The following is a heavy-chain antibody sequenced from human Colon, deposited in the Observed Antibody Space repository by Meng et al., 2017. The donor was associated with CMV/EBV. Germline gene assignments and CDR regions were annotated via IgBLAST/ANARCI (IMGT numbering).Heavy chain of an antibody. V-gene: IGHV3-66*02. CDR2: IYSDHKT. CDR1: GFAVSSNY. Sequence: GESLKISCTASGFAVSSNYMSWVRQAPGKGLEWISVIYSDHKTYYADSVKGRFTISRDNSKNTLSLQMNNLRLEDTAVYYCARDPWAPDAFDIWGQGTVVTASS. J-gene: IGHJ3*02. D-gene: IGHD7-27*01. CDR3: ARDPWAPDAFDI.